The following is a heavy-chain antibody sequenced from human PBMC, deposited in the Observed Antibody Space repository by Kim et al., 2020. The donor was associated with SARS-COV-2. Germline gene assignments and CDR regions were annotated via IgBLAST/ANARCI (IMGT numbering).Heavy chain of an antibody. CDR2: ISAYSGNT. D-gene: IGHD6-13*01. V-gene: IGHV1-18*01. J-gene: IGHJ3*02. Sequence: ASVKVSCKASGYTFNSYGISWVRQAPGQGLEWMGWISAYSGNTNYAQKLQGRVTMTTETSTSTAYMELRSLRSDDTAVYYCARDRIAAANGRIGAFDIWGQGTMVTVSS. CDR3: ARDRIAAANGRIGAFDI. CDR1: GYTFNSYG.